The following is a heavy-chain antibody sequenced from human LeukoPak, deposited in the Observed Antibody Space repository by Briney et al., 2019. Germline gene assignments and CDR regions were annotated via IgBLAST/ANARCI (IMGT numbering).Heavy chain of an antibody. J-gene: IGHJ5*02. CDR3: ARGITWDR. CDR1: GFTFSSYS. V-gene: IGHV3-48*01. Sequence: PGGSLRLSCAASGFTFSSYSMNWVRQAPGKGLEWVSHISGSSSTIYYADSVKGRFTISRDNAKNSLYLQMDGLRAEDTALYYCARGITWDRWGQGTLVTVSS. CDR2: ISGSSSTI. D-gene: IGHD3-10*01.